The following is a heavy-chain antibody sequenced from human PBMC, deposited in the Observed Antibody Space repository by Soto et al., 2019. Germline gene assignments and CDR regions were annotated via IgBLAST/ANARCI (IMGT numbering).Heavy chain of an antibody. CDR3: ARDSDDILTGFQNWFDP. J-gene: IGHJ5*02. CDR2: ISSSSSYI. V-gene: IGHV3-21*01. D-gene: IGHD3-9*01. CDR1: GFTFSSHS. Sequence: GGSLRLSCAASGFTFSSHSMNWVRQAPGKGLEWVSSISSSSSYIYYADSVKGRFTISRDNAKNSLYLQMNSLRAEDTAVYYCARDSDDILTGFQNWFDPWGRGTLVTVSS.